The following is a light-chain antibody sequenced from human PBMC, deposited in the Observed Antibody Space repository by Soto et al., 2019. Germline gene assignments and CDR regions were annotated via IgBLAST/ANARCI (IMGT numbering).Light chain of an antibody. CDR1: SSDVGSSNL. CDR2: EGS. CDR3: CSYTGSTTYYV. Sequence: QSVLSQPASVSGSPGQSISISCTGTSSDVGSSNLVSWYQQYPGKVPKLMIYEGSKRPSGVSNRFSGSKSGNTASLTISGLQAEDEADYYCCSYTGSTTYYVFGTGTRSPS. V-gene: IGLV2-23*01. J-gene: IGLJ1*01.